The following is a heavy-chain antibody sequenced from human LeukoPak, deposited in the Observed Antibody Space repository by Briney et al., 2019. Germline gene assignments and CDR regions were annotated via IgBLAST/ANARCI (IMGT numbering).Heavy chain of an antibody. Sequence: SVKVSCKASGFTFTSSAMQWVRQARGQRLEWIGWIVVGSGNTNYAQKFQERVTITRDMSTSTVYMELSSLRSEDTAVYYCAADSHYGDYYYYYGMDVWGQGTTVTVSS. CDR2: IVVGSGNT. D-gene: IGHD4-17*01. CDR3: AADSHYGDYYYYYGMDV. V-gene: IGHV1-58*02. CDR1: GFTFTSSA. J-gene: IGHJ6*02.